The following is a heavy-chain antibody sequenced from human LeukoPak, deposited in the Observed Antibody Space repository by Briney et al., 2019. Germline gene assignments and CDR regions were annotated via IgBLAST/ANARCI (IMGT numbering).Heavy chain of an antibody. V-gene: IGHV3-15*01. CDR2: ITTDGGTT. CDR1: RADFTIAW. D-gene: IGHD3-9*01. CDR3: TTGIGTIDF. Sequence: PVGALRLSCAVPRADFTIAWMSWGRQAPRKGLEWVGRITTDGGTTDYAAPVKGRFTISRDDAENTLYLQMNSLNTEDTAVYYCTTGIGTIDFWGQGTLVTVSS. J-gene: IGHJ4*02.